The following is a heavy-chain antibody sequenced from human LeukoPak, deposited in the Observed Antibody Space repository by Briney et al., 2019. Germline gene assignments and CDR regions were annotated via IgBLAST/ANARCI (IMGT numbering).Heavy chain of an antibody. J-gene: IGHJ4*02. D-gene: IGHD6-13*01. V-gene: IGHV4-59*01. CDR2: ISYTGIT. CDR3: ARGRTTVAGIFEH. Sequence: PSETLSLTCTVSGGSIRSYYWSWIRQPPGKGLEWMGYISYTGITNSDPSLKSRVTISLDTSKNQFSLKMNSVTAADTAVYYCARGRTTVAGIFEHWGQGTLVTVSS. CDR1: GGSIRSYY.